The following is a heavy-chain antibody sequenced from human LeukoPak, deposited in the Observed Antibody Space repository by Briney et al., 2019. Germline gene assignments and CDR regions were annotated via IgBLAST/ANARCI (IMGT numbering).Heavy chain of an antibody. J-gene: IGHJ4*02. Sequence: GESLKISCKGSGYSFSNYWIGWVRQMPGKGLEWMGIIYPYDSDTRYSPSFQGLVTISADKSISTAYLQWSSLKASDSAIYYCVRYLSGWLPPFDYWGQGTLVTVSS. V-gene: IGHV5-51*01. CDR2: IYPYDSDT. CDR3: VRYLSGWLPPFDY. D-gene: IGHD6-19*01. CDR1: GYSFSNYW.